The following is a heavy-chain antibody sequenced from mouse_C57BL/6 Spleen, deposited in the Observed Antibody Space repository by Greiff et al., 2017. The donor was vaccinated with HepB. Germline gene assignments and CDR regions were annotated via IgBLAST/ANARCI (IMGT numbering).Heavy chain of an antibody. CDR3: ASFGYY. CDR1: GYTFTSYW. Sequence: VQLQQPGAELVMPGASVKLSCKASGYTFTSYWMHWVKQRPGQGLEWIGEIDPSDSYTNYNQKFKGKSTLTVDKSSSTAYMQLSSLTSEDSAVYYCASFGYYWGQGTTLTVSS. V-gene: IGHV1-69*01. CDR2: IDPSDSYT. D-gene: IGHD2-2*01. J-gene: IGHJ2*01.